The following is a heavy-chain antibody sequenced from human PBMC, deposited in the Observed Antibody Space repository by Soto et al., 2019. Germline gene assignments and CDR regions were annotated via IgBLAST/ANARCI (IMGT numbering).Heavy chain of an antibody. D-gene: IGHD6-13*01. Sequence: SETLSLTCAVYGGSFSGYYWSWIRQPPGKGLEWIGEINHSGSTNYNPSLKSRVTISVDTPKNQFSLKLGSVTAADTAVYYCARGLGYSSSKRSAPVGYWGQGTLVTVSS. CDR3: ARGLGYSSSKRSAPVGY. CDR2: INHSGST. V-gene: IGHV4-34*01. J-gene: IGHJ4*02. CDR1: GGSFSGYY.